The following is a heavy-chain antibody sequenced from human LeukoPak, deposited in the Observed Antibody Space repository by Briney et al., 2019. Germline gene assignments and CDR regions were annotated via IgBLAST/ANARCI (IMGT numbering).Heavy chain of an antibody. CDR1: GDSMTRGGYY. Sequence: PSETLSLTCTVSGDSMTRGGYYWRWVRQHPGKGLEWVGFIYHSGTTFYNPSLESRATISVDTSQNQFSLKLTSVTAADTAVYYCARAVDYRNYFDYWGQGTLVTVSS. CDR3: ARAVDYRNYFDY. V-gene: IGHV4-31*03. D-gene: IGHD4-11*01. J-gene: IGHJ4*02. CDR2: IYHSGTT.